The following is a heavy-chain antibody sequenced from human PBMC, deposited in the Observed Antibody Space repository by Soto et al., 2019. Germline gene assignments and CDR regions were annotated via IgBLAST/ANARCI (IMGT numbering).Heavy chain of an antibody. CDR2: ISGSGGST. CDR3: AKDYKDVLRFLEWLANLDAFDI. CDR1: GFTFSSYA. Sequence: GGSLRLSCAASGFTFSSYAMSWVRQAPGEGLEWVSAISGSGGSTYYADSVKGRFTISRDNSKNTLYLQMNSLRAEDTAVYYCAKDYKDVLRFLEWLANLDAFDIWGQGTMVTVSS. J-gene: IGHJ3*02. V-gene: IGHV3-23*01. D-gene: IGHD3-3*01.